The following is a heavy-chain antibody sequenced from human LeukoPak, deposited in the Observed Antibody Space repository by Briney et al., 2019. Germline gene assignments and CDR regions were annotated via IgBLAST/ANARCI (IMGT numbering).Heavy chain of an antibody. J-gene: IGHJ4*02. CDR2: IYYSGST. Sequence: PSETLSLTCTVSGGSISSGDYYWSWIRQPPGKGLEWIGYIYYSGSTYYNPSLKGRVTISVDTSKNQFSLKLSSVTAADTAVYYCARESPTYYYDSSGYYPDYWGQGTLVTVSS. CDR3: ARESPTYYYDSSGYYPDY. D-gene: IGHD3-22*01. CDR1: GGSISSGDYY. V-gene: IGHV4-30-4*01.